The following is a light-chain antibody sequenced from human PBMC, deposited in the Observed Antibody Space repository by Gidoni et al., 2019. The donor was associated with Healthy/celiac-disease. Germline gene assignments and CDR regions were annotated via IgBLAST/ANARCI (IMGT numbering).Light chain of an antibody. CDR2: LGS. Sequence: DIFVTQSPLSLAVPPGEPASISCRSSQSLLHSNGYNSLDGYLQKPGQSPQLLIYLGSNPASGVPDRLSGSGSGTDFTLKISRGEAEDVGVYYCRQALQTPLTFGGGTKVEIK. CDR1: QSLLHSNGYNS. J-gene: IGKJ4*01. V-gene: IGKV2-28*01. CDR3: RQALQTPLT.